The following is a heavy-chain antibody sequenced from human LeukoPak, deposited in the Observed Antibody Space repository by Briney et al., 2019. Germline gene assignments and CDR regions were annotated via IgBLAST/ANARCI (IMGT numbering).Heavy chain of an antibody. V-gene: IGHV3-74*01. CDR1: GFTFRNYW. D-gene: IGHD5-24*01. J-gene: IGHJ4*02. Sequence: PGGSLRLSCAASGFTFRNYWMHWVRQAPGKGLVWVSRVKGDGSFTDYADSVKSRFTISRDNAKNTLYLQMYSLRAEDTAAYYCVKDGDDYNFDYWGQGSLVTVSS. CDR2: VKGDGSFT. CDR3: VKDGDDYNFDY.